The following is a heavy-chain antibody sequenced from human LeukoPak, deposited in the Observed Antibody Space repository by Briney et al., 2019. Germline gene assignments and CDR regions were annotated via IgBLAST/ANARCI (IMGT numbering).Heavy chain of an antibody. Sequence: GASVTVSCKASGYTFTSYAMNWVRQAPGQGLEWIGWINTNTGNPTYAQGFTGRFVFSLDTSVSTAYLQISSLKAEDTAVYYCSRLIDYYDSTGYESFFDYWGQGTLVTVSS. J-gene: IGHJ4*02. CDR1: GYTFTSYA. CDR3: SRLIDYYDSTGYESFFDY. V-gene: IGHV7-4-1*02. D-gene: IGHD3-22*01. CDR2: INTNTGNP.